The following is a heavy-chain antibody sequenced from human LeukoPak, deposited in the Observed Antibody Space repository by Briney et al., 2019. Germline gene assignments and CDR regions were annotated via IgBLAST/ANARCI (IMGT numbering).Heavy chain of an antibody. CDR3: ARVYDFWSGPHLDY. D-gene: IGHD3-3*01. CDR2: INKNGGET. V-gene: IGHV3-23*01. J-gene: IGHJ4*02. Sequence: GESLRLSCAASGFTFSSYVMSWGRQAPGKGLEWVSTINKNGGETYYADSVKGRFTISRDNSRNTLYLQMNSLRAEDTAVYYCARVYDFWSGPHLDYWGQGTLVTVSS. CDR1: GFTFSSYV.